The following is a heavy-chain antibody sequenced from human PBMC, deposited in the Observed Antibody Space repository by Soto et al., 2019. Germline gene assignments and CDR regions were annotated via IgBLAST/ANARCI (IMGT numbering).Heavy chain of an antibody. J-gene: IGHJ6*02. Sequence: EVRLVESGGGLVRPGGSLRLSCAASGFTFSSYWMHWVRQAPGKGLVWVSRMNEDGGTTDYADSVKGRFTISRDNAKNTLYLQMYSLRVEDTAVYYCASDLSGRADVWGQGTTVTVSS. D-gene: IGHD3-10*01. CDR3: ASDLSGRADV. CDR2: MNEDGGTT. CDR1: GFTFSSYW. V-gene: IGHV3-74*02.